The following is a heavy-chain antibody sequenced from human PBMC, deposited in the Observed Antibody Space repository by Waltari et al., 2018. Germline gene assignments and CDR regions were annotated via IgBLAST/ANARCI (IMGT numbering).Heavy chain of an antibody. Sequence: QLQLQESGPGLVKPSDTLSLTCTFSGGSIGHGDYHWGWVRQPPGKWLEWISTIHYTGSTYYNPSLKSRLTISVDTSKNQFSLKLSSVTAADTAVYHCMRDQRSTVLDWGQGTLVTVSS. J-gene: IGHJ4*02. V-gene: IGHV4-39*07. CDR2: IHYTGST. CDR1: GGSIGHGDYH. D-gene: IGHD1-1*01. CDR3: MRDQRSTVLD.